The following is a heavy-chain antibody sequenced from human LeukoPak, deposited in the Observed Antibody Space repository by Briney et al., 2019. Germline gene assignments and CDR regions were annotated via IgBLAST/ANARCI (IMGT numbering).Heavy chain of an antibody. CDR3: ARGRRGLTTYYYNYMDV. CDR2: MNPNSGNT. J-gene: IGHJ6*03. Sequence: ASVKVSCKASGYTFTSYDINWVRQATGQGLEWMGWMNPNSGNTGYAQKFQGRVTMTRNTSISTAYMELSSLRSDDTAVYYCARGRRGLTTYYYNYMDVWGKGTTVTVSS. V-gene: IGHV1-8*01. D-gene: IGHD1-1*01. CDR1: GYTFTSYD.